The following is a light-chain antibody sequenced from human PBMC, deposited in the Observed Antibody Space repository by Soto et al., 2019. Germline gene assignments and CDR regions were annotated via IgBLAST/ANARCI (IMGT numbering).Light chain of an antibody. J-gene: IGKJ1*01. V-gene: IGKV1-5*03. CDR3: QQYTCLWT. CDR2: QAS. CDR1: RSLQTW. Sequence: DIVMTQSPDSLAVSLGDRVTITCRASRSLQTWLAWYQQKPGKVPKLLIYQASGLQNGVPARFIGSGSGTEFTLTISSLQPDDVATYYCQQYTCLWTFGPGTKVDIK.